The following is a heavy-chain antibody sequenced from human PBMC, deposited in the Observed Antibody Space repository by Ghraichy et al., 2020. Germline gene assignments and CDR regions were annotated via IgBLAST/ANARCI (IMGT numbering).Heavy chain of an antibody. CDR1: GFTFSSYA. D-gene: IGHD6-19*01. CDR3: AKWGIAVAGTHLAFDI. CDR2: ISGSGGST. J-gene: IGHJ3*02. Sequence: ETLSLTCAASGFTFSSYAMSWVRQAPGKGLEWVSAISGSGGSTYYTDSVKGRFTISRDNSKNTLYLQMNSLRAEDTAVYYCAKWGIAVAGTHLAFDIWGQGTMVTVSS. V-gene: IGHV3-23*01.